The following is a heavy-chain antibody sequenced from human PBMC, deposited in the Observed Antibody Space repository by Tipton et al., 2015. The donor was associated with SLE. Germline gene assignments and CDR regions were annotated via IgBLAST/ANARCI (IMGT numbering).Heavy chain of an antibody. CDR3: ARAQGGTVPYYFDY. CDR1: GFTFSTYW. Sequence: SLRLSCVTSGFTFSTYWMSWARQAPGKGLEWVASIKKDGSEQYYVDSVKGRFTISRDDAKNALYLQMTDLRVEDTAVYYCARAQGGTVPYYFDYWGQGTLVTVSS. V-gene: IGHV3-7*01. D-gene: IGHD1/OR15-1a*01. J-gene: IGHJ4*02. CDR2: IKKDGSEQ.